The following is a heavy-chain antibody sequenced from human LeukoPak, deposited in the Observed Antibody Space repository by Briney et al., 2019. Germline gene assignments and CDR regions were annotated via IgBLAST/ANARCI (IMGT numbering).Heavy chain of an antibody. D-gene: IGHD6-19*01. Sequence: SETLSLTCSVSGGAISSSPYFWVWIRQPPGKGLEWIGSISYTGSTYYKPSLNSRVTISEDTSKKQSSLKLSSVTAADTAVYYCARRGTGSHYYGMDVWGQGTTVTVSS. CDR1: GGAISSSPYF. V-gene: IGHV4-39*01. J-gene: IGHJ6*02. CDR3: ARRGTGSHYYGMDV. CDR2: ISYTGST.